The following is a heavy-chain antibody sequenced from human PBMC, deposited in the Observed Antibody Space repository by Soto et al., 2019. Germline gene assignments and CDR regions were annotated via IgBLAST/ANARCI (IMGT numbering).Heavy chain of an antibody. V-gene: IGHV3-30*18. J-gene: IGHJ5*02. CDR2: ISYDGSNK. Sequence: PGGSLRLSCAASGFTFSSYGMHWVRQAPGKGLEWVAVISYDGSNKYYADSVKGRFTISRDNSKNTLYLQMNSLRAEDTAVYYCAKESPIVAAAGNNWFDPWGQGTLVTVSS. CDR1: GFTFSSYG. D-gene: IGHD6-13*01. CDR3: AKESPIVAAAGNNWFDP.